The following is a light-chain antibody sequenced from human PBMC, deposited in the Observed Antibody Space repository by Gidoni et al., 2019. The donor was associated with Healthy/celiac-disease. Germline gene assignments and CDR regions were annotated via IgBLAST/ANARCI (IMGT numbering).Light chain of an antibody. J-gene: IGKJ1*01. CDR1: QSISSW. CDR2: KAS. V-gene: IGKV1-5*03. CDR3: QQYNSYSYTWT. Sequence: DIQMTQSPSTLSASVGDRVTITCRASQSISSWLAWYQQKPGKAPKLLIYKASSLESGVPSRFSGSGSGTEFTLTISSLQPDDFATYYCQQYNSYSYTWTFXXXTKVEIK.